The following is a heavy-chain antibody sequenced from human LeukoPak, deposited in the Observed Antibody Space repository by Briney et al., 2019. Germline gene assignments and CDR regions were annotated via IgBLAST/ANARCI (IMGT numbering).Heavy chain of an antibody. V-gene: IGHV4-59*01. CDR3: ARVHRYCSGGSCYLFDY. D-gene: IGHD2-15*01. CDR1: GGSISTYY. Sequence: SETLSLTCTVSGGSISTYYWSWIRQPPGKGLEWIGYIYYSGSTKYNPSLKSRVTISVDTSKNHFSLKLSSVTAADTAVDYCARVHRYCSGGSCYLFDYWGQGTLVTVSS. CDR2: IYYSGST. J-gene: IGHJ4*02.